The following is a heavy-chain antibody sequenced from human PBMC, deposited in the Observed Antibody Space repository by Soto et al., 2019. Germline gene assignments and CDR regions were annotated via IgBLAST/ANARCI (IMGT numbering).Heavy chain of an antibody. D-gene: IGHD3-16*01. Sequence: EVQLVESGGGLVQPGGSLKLSCAVSGFTFSSHAMNWVRQAPGKGLEWVAYIHGTRSIIYYADSVKGRFTISRDNAKNSLYLQMDSLRDEDTALYYCARDARNADYDYGGQGTLVTVSS. CDR3: ARDARNADYDY. V-gene: IGHV3-48*02. CDR1: GFTFSSHA. J-gene: IGHJ4*02. CDR2: IHGTRSII.